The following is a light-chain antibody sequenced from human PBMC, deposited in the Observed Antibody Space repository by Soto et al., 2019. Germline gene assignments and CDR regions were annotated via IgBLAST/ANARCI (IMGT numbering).Light chain of an antibody. CDR2: SAS. Sequence: IQMPQYPSSLSASVGDSVTITCRATPGISTYLAWYQQKPGKVPKLLIYSASTLRPGVPSRFSGSGAGTDFTLTSHNRQPEYVATYYCQKCNSSPQTVGQGTKGEI. J-gene: IGKJ1*01. V-gene: IGKV1-27*01. CDR3: QKCNSSPQT. CDR1: PGISTY.